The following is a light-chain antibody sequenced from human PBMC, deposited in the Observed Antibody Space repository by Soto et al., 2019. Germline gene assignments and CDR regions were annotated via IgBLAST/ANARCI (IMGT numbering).Light chain of an antibody. Sequence: EIVLTQSPGTLSLYPGERATLSCRASQSVGSNYLAWYQQKPGQAPRLLIYGTSNRATGIPDRFSGSGSGTDFTLTIRSLEPEDFAVYFCQQYGTSPLTFGGGTKVEIE. J-gene: IGKJ4*01. CDR1: QSVGSNY. CDR3: QQYGTSPLT. CDR2: GTS. V-gene: IGKV3-20*01.